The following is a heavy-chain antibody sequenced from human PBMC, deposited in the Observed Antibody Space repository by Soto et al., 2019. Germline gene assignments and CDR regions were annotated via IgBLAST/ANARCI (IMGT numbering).Heavy chain of an antibody. J-gene: IGHJ6*02. CDR3: ARDELVLNYYYYYGMDV. CDR1: GGSFSCYY. D-gene: IGHD6-13*01. CDR2: INHSGST. Sequence: SETLSLTCAVYGGSFSCYYWIWIRQPPGKGLEWIGEINHSGSTNYNPSLKSRVTISVDTSKNQFSLKLSSVTAADTAVYYCARDELVLNYYYYYGMDVWGQGTTVTVSS. V-gene: IGHV4-34*01.